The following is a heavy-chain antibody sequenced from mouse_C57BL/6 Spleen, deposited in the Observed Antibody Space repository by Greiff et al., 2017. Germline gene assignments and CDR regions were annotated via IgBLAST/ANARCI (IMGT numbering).Heavy chain of an antibody. V-gene: IGHV8-8*01. CDR2: IWWDDDK. CDR3: ARVYYYGSSPYYFDY. J-gene: IGHJ2*01. CDR1: GFSLSTFGMG. Sequence: QVTLKVSGPGILQPSQTLSLTCSFSGFSLSTFGMGVGWIRQPSGKGLEWLAHIWWDDDKYYNPALKSRLTISKDTSKNQVFLKIANVDTANTATYDCARVYYYGSSPYYFDYWGQGTTLTVAS. D-gene: IGHD1-1*01.